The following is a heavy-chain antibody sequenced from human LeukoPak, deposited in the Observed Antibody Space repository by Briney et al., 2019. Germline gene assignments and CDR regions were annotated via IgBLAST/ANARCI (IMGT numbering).Heavy chain of an antibody. CDR1: GGSISSYY. CDR2: IYTSGST. J-gene: IGHJ4*02. Sequence: SETLSLTCTVSGGSISSYYWSWIRQPAGKGLEWIGRIYTSGSTNYNPSLKSRVTMSVDTSKNQFSLKLSSVTAADTAVYYCARKPIVNSAWYYFDYWGQGTLVTVSS. D-gene: IGHD3-22*01. V-gene: IGHV4-4*07. CDR3: ARKPIVNSAWYYFDY.